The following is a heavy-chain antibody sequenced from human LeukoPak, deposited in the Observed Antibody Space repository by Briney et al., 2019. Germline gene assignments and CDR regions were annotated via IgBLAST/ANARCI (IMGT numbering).Heavy chain of an antibody. CDR3: ARLGYDPTHGY. J-gene: IGHJ4*02. CDR2: INHSGST. D-gene: IGHD5-12*01. Sequence: SETLSLTCAVYGGSFSGYYWSWIRQPPGKGLEWIGEINHSGSTNYNPSLKSRVTISVDTSKNQFSLKLSSVTAADTAVYYCARLGYDPTHGYWGQGTLVTVSS. V-gene: IGHV4-34*01. CDR1: GGSFSGYY.